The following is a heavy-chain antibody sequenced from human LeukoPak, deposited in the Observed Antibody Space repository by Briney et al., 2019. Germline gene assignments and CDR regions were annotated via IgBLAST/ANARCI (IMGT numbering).Heavy chain of an antibody. Sequence: GGSLRLSCAASGFTFSSYGMYWVRQAPGKGLEWLAFIRYDGSDKYYADSVKGRFTISRDNSKNTLYLQMNSLRAEDTAVYYCAKDKLATVAIDYWGQGTLVTVSS. CDR3: AKDKLATVAIDY. CDR2: IRYDGSDK. D-gene: IGHD4-23*01. J-gene: IGHJ4*02. CDR1: GFTFSSYG. V-gene: IGHV3-30*02.